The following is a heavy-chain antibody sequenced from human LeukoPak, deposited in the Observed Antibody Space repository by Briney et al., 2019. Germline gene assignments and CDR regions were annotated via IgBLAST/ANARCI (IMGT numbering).Heavy chain of an antibody. D-gene: IGHD2-15*01. CDR3: AKAPVTTCRGAFCYPFDY. J-gene: IGHJ4*02. CDR1: GFTFSSYA. V-gene: IGHV3-23*01. CDR2: ISGSGGNT. Sequence: GGSLRLSCAASGFTFSSYAMSWVRQAPGKGLEWVSAISGSGGNTYFADSVKGRFTISRDNSKNTLYLQMNSLRAEDTAVYYCAKAPVTTCRGAFCYPFDYWGLGTLVTVSS.